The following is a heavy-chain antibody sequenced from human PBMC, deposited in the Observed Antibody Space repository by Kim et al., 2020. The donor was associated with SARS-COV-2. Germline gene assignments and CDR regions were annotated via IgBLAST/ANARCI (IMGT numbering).Heavy chain of an antibody. CDR3: ARSVQSGFDY. V-gene: IGHV3-74*01. D-gene: IGHD6-25*01. J-gene: IGHJ4*02. Sequence: SYAHSLKGRFTISRDNAKNTLYLQMNSLTAEDTALYYCARSVQSGFDYWGPGTLVTVSS.